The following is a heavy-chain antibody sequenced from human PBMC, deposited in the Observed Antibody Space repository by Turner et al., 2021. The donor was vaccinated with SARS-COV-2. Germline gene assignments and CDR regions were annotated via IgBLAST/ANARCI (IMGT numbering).Heavy chain of an antibody. CDR1: AGSFSSSRYY. Sequence: QLLLLESGPALVKPPATLPPPCTVSAGSFSSSRYYWGWIRQPPWKGLGWIGSIYYSGSTYYNTSLKSRVTISVDTSKNQFSLKLSSVTAADTAVYCCAPSPITMGRGVITFGWFDPWGQGTLVTVSS. J-gene: IGHJ5*02. D-gene: IGHD3-10*01. CDR3: APSPITMGRGVITFGWFDP. V-gene: IGHV4-39*01. CDR2: IYYSGST.